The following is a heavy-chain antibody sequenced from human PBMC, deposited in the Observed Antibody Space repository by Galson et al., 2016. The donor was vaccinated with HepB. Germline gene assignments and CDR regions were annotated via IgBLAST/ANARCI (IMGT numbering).Heavy chain of an antibody. J-gene: IGHJ6*02. CDR2: VYSSGNT. CDR1: GFTFSSYD. CDR3: ARGTGGKYYYGMDV. D-gene: IGHD2-8*02. Sequence: SLRLSCAASGFTFSSYDMHWVRQAPGKGLEWVSVVYSSGNTYYAGSVKGRFTISRDNSKNTLYLQMNSLRAEDTAVYYCARGTGGKYYYGMDVWGQGTTVTVPS. V-gene: IGHV3-53*01.